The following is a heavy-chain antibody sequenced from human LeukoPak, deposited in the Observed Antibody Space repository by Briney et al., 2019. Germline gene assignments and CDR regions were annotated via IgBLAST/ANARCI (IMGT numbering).Heavy chain of an antibody. V-gene: IGHV4-34*01. CDR3: ARGRGKYCGSGSYYFDY. CDR2: INHSGST. J-gene: IGHJ4*02. D-gene: IGHD3-10*01. Sequence: PSETLSLTCAVYGGSFSGYYWSWIRQPPGKGLEWIGEINHSGSTNYNPSLKSRVTISVDTSKNQFSLKLSSVTAADTAVYYCARGRGKYCGSGSYYFDYWGQGTLVTVSS. CDR1: GGSFSGYY.